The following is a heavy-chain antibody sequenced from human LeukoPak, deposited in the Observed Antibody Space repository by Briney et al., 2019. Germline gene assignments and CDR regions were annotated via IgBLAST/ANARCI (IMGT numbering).Heavy chain of an antibody. Sequence: ASVKVSCKASGYTFTRYYMHWVRQAPGQGLEWMGWINPNSGGTDYAQEFQGRVTMTRDTSITTAYMELSRLRSDDTAVYDCAKLDLLGYWGQGTLVTVSS. J-gene: IGHJ4*02. CDR2: INPNSGGT. V-gene: IGHV1-2*02. CDR1: GYTFTRYY. D-gene: IGHD2-15*01. CDR3: AKLDLLGY.